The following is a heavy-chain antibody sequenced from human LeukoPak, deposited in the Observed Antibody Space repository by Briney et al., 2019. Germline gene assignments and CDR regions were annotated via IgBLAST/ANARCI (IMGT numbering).Heavy chain of an antibody. V-gene: IGHV6-1*01. Sequence: SQTLSLTCAISGDSVSSNSAAWNWIRQSPSRGLEWLGRTFNRSKWSNDYAESVKSRITINPDTSKNQFSLQLNSVTPEDTAVYYCARDPSFPYSGNYQLYFDYWGQGALVTVSS. J-gene: IGHJ4*02. CDR1: GDSVSSNSAA. D-gene: IGHD1-26*01. CDR3: ARDPSFPYSGNYQLYFDY. CDR2: TFNRSKWSN.